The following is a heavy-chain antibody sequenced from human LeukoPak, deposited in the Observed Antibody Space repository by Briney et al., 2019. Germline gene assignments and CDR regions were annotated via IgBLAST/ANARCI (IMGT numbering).Heavy chain of an antibody. D-gene: IGHD2-2*02. CDR3: ARDRAVVVPAAIREKPNYYYYGMDV. V-gene: IGHV3-23*01. CDR1: GFTFSSYA. Sequence: PGGSLRLSCAASGFTFSSYAMSWVRQAPGKGLEWVSAISGSGGSTYYTDSVKGRFTISRDNAKNSLYLQMNSLRAEDTAVYYCARDRAVVVPAAIREKPNYYYYGMDVWGQGTTVTVSS. CDR2: ISGSGGST. J-gene: IGHJ6*02.